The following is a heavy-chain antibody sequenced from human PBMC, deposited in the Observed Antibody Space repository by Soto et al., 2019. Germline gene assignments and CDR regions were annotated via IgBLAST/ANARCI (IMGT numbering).Heavy chain of an antibody. Sequence: SETLSLTCTVSGASINNYYWSWFRQPPGKGLEWIVYMHYNGNNNYNPSLKSQVTISLDTSQNQFSLRLSSVTAADSAVYYCARHYDSGDYALDYGGQGTTVTVSS. CDR2: MHYNGNN. CDR1: GASINNYY. D-gene: IGHD3-10*01. V-gene: IGHV4-59*01. CDR3: ARHYDSGDYALDY. J-gene: IGHJ4*02.